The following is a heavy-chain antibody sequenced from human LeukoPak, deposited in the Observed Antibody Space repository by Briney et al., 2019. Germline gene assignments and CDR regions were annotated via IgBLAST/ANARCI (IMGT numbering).Heavy chain of an antibody. D-gene: IGHD3-9*01. J-gene: IGHJ4*02. CDR3: ARYDILTGYYKRYDYDY. CDR1: GYTFTSYG. Sequence: ASVKVSCKASGYTFTSYGISWVRQAPGQGLEWMGWISAYNGNTNYAQKLQGRVTMTTDTSTSTAYMELRSLRSDDTAVYYCARYDILTGYYKRYDYDYWGQGTLVTVSS. V-gene: IGHV1-18*01. CDR2: ISAYNGNT.